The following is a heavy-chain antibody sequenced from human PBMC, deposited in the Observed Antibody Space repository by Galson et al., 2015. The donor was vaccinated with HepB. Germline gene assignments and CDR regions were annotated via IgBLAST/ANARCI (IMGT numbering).Heavy chain of an antibody. CDR3: ARGLTGDRDGDY. CDR1: GYTFISYD. V-gene: IGHV1-8*01. D-gene: IGHD7-27*01. CDR2: MNPNSGNT. Sequence: SVKVSCKASGYTFISYDINWVRQAAGQGLEWMGWMNPNSGNTGYAQKFQGRVTMTRNTSISTAYMELNSLRSEDTALYSCARGLTGDRDGDYWGQGTLVTVSS. J-gene: IGHJ4*02.